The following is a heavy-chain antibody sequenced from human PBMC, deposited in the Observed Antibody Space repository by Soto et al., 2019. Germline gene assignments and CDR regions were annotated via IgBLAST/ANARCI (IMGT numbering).Heavy chain of an antibody. J-gene: IGHJ4*02. CDR3: AKALTMIVRGLFDY. Sequence: GSLRLSCAAPGFTFSSYAMSWVRQAPGKGLEWVSAISGSGGSTYYADSVKGRFTISRDNSKNTLYLQMNSLRAEDTAVYYCAKALTMIVRGLFDYWGQGTLVTVSS. CDR1: GFTFSSYA. CDR2: ISGSGGST. V-gene: IGHV3-23*01. D-gene: IGHD3-22*01.